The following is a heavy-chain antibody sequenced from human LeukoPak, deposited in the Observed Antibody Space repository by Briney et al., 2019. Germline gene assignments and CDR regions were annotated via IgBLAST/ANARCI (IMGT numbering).Heavy chain of an antibody. V-gene: IGHV4-59*11. CDR1: GGSISSHY. D-gene: IGHD2-2*01. CDR2: IYYSGST. J-gene: IGHJ6*03. Sequence: SETLSLTCTVSGGSISSHYWSWIRQPPGKGLEWIGYIYYSGSTNYNPSLKSRVTISVDTSKNQFSLKLSSVTAADTAVYYCAREAGYCSSTSCYYYYYYMDVWGKGTTVNVSS. CDR3: AREAGYCSSTSCYYYYYYMDV.